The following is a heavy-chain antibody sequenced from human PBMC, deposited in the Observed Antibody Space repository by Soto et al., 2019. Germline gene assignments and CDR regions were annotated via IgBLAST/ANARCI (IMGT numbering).Heavy chain of an antibody. CDR2: IIPILGIA. CDR3: ATLEGNYDILTGYYYYYYYMDV. CDR1: GGTFSSYT. V-gene: IGHV1-69*02. J-gene: IGHJ6*03. D-gene: IGHD3-9*01. Sequence: AASVKVSCKASGGTFSSYTISWVRQAPGQGLEWMGRIIPILGIANYAQKFQGRVTITADKSTSTAYMELSSLRSEDTAVYYCATLEGNYDILTGYYYYYYYMDVWGKGTTVTVSS.